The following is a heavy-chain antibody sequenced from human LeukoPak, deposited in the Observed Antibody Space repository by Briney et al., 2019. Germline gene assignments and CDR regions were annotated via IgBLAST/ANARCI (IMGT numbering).Heavy chain of an antibody. V-gene: IGHV3-15*01. CDR2: IKSKTDGGTT. Sequence: GGSLRLSCVASGFTFSNAWMSWVRQAPGKGLEWVGRIKSKTDGGTTDYAAPVKGRFTISRDDSKNTLYLQMNSLKTEDTAVYYCYTGRDDFYYYYGMDVWGKGTTVTVSS. J-gene: IGHJ6*04. CDR1: GFTFSNAW. CDR3: YTGRDDFYYYYGMDV. D-gene: IGHD1-1*01.